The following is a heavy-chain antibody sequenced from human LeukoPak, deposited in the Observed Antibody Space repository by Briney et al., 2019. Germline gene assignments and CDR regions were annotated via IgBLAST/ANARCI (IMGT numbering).Heavy chain of an antibody. CDR3: ARHHGSWTDWYFDL. D-gene: IGHD3/OR15-3a*01. V-gene: IGHV4-59*08. Sequence: SETLSLTCTVSGGSIGSYFWSWIRQPPGKGLEWIGYIYSSGSTDYNRSLKSRVTISVNAFTNQCSLSLYSVAAADPALYYCARHHGSWTDWYFDLWGRGALVVVSP. CDR2: IYSSGST. CDR1: GGSIGSYF. J-gene: IGHJ2*01.